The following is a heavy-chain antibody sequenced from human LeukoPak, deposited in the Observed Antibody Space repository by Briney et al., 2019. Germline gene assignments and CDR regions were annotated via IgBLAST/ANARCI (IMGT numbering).Heavy chain of an antibody. CDR3: ARDRTGNNWFDP. D-gene: IGHD1-1*01. J-gene: IGHJ5*01. Sequence: PSETLSLTCSVSGGSISNDYWSWIRLPPGKGLEWIGYIYYSGSTNYNPSLSNRVTISVDKSKNQFSLRLSSVTAADTAVYYCARDRTGNNWFDPWGQGTLVTVSS. V-gene: IGHV4-59*01. CDR1: GGSISNDY. CDR2: IYYSGST.